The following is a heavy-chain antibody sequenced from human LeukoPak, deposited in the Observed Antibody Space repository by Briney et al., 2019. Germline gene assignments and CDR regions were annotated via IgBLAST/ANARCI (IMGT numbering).Heavy chain of an antibody. Sequence: GSLRLSRVASGFTFSAYSLNWVRQAPGKGLEWIGEINHSGSTNYNPSLKSRVTISVDTSKNQFSLKLSSVTAADTAVYYCARGRGSERGVYFDYWGQGTLVTVSS. V-gene: IGHV4-34*01. CDR3: ARGRGSERGVYFDY. CDR2: INHSGST. J-gene: IGHJ4*02. D-gene: IGHD3-10*01. CDR1: GFTFSAYS.